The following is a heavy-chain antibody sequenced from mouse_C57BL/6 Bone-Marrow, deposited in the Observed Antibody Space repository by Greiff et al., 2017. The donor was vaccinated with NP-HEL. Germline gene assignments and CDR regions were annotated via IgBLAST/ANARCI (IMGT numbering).Heavy chain of an antibody. V-gene: IGHV3-6*01. J-gene: IGHJ3*01. CDR3: AREWAYYSNYGPY. D-gene: IGHD2-5*01. CDR1: GYSITSGYY. CDR2: ISYDGSN. Sequence: ESGPGLVKPSQSLSLTCSVTGYSITSGYYWNWIRQFPGNKLEWMGYISYDGSNNYHPSLKNRISITRDTSKNQFFLKLNSVTTEDTATYYCAREWAYYSNYGPYWGQGTLVTVSA.